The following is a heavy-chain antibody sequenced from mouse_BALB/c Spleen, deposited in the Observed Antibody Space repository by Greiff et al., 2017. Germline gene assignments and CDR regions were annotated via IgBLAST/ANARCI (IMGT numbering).Heavy chain of an antibody. J-gene: IGHJ4*01. V-gene: IGHV5-17*02. CDR3: ARSRSFMDY. Sequence: DVMLVESGGGLVQPGGSRKLSCAASGFTFSSFGMHWVRQAPEKGLEWVAYISSGSSTIYYADTVKGRFTISRDNPKNTLFLQMTSLRSEDTAMYYCARSRSFMDYWGQGTSVTVSS. CDR1: GFTFSSFG. CDR2: ISSGSSTI.